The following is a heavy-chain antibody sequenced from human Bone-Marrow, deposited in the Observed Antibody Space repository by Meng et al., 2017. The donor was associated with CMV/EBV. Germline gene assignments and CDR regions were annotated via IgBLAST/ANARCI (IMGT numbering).Heavy chain of an antibody. CDR1: GYTFTGYY. J-gene: IGHJ4*02. V-gene: IGHV1-2*02. CDR3: ARGRNFFAARSIAALDY. D-gene: IGHD6-13*01. CDR2: INPNSGGT. Sequence: ASVKVSCKASGYTFTGYYMHWVRQAPGQGLEWMGWINPNSGGTNYAQKFQGRVTMTRDTSISTAYMELSRLRSDDTAVYYCARGRNFFAARSIAALDYWGQGTLVTVSS.